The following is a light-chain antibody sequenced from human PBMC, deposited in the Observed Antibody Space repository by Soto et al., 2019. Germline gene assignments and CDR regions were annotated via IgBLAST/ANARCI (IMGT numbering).Light chain of an antibody. Sequence: EIVMTQSPATLSVSPGERATLSCRASQSVSTNLAWYQQKPGQGPRLLIYGASTRATGIPARFSGSGSGTEFTLTISSLQSEDFALYYCQQYNNWPSLTFGGGTKVEIK. CDR1: QSVSTN. CDR3: QQYNNWPSLT. J-gene: IGKJ4*01. V-gene: IGKV3-15*01. CDR2: GAS.